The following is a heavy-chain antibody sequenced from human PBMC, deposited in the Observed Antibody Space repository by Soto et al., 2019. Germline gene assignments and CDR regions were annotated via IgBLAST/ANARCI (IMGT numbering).Heavy chain of an antibody. CDR3: ARGEWFLRGYGMDV. J-gene: IGHJ6*02. CDR2: IYYGGST. V-gene: IGHV4-59*01. CDR1: GGSISTDY. D-gene: IGHD3-3*01. Sequence: QVQLQESGPGLVKPSETLSLTCTVSGGSISTDYWSWIRQPPGKRLVYIGFIYYGGSTNYNPSLESRVTISPDSSKNRFSPKLSSVTAADTAVYYCARGEWFLRGYGMDVWGRGTTVTFS.